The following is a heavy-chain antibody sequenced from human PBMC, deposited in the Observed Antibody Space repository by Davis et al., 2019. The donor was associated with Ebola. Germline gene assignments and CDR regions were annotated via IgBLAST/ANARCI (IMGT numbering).Heavy chain of an antibody. CDR1: GLIFNNYW. V-gene: IGHV3-7*03. CDR3: ASGDGRGRSYDMNV. CDR2: IKEDGGEK. D-gene: IGHD3/OR15-3a*01. J-gene: IGHJ6*03. Sequence: PGGSLRLSCAASGLIFNNYWKSWIGQAPGKGPEWVAIIKEDGGEKYYVDSVKGRFTISRDNAKNSLFLEKNSLRAEDTAFYYCASGDGRGRSYDMNVWGQGTTVTVSS.